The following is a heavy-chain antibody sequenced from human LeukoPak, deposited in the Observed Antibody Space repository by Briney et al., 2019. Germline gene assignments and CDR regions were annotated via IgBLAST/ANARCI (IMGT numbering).Heavy chain of an antibody. Sequence: PSETLSLTCAVYGGSFSGYYWSWIRQPPGKGLEWIGEINHSGSTNYNPSLKSRVTISVDTSKNQFSLKLSSVTAADTAVYYCARGRVYYYYMDVWGKGTTVTVS. V-gene: IGHV4-34*01. CDR2: INHSGST. J-gene: IGHJ6*03. CDR1: GGSFSGYY. CDR3: ARGRVYYYYMDV.